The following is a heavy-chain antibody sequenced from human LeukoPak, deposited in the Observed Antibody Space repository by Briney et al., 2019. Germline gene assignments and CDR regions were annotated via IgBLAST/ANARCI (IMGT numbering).Heavy chain of an antibody. CDR2: ISGSGGGT. Sequence: GGSLRLSCAASGFTFSSYAMSWVRQAPGKGLEWVSAISGSGGGTYYADSVKGRFTISRDNSKNTLYLQMNSLRAEETAVYYCAKDSCSSTSCYWDYWGQGTLVTVSS. J-gene: IGHJ4*02. D-gene: IGHD2-2*01. CDR3: AKDSCSSTSCYWDY. CDR1: GFTFSSYA. V-gene: IGHV3-23*01.